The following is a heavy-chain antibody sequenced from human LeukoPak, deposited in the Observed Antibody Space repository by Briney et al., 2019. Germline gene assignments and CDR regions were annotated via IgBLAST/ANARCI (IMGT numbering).Heavy chain of an antibody. V-gene: IGHV3-23*01. CDR1: GFTFSSYA. CDR2: ISGSGGST. Sequence: GGSLRLSCAASGFTFSSYAMNWVRRAPGKGLEWVSGISGSGGSTHYADSVKGRFTISRDNSKNTLYLQVNSLRAEDTALYYCAKDQTPYGSGSYSPIDYWGQGTLVTVPS. D-gene: IGHD3-10*01. J-gene: IGHJ4*02. CDR3: AKDQTPYGSGSYSPIDY.